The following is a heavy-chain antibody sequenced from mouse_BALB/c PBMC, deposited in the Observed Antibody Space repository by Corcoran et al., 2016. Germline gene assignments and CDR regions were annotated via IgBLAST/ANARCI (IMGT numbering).Heavy chain of an antibody. V-gene: IGHV5-17*01. CDR3: ATNIAVAGTSYWYFDL. Sequence: VQLVESGGGVVQPGRSLRLSCAASGFSFSRYGMHWVRQAPGKGLEWVAIIWYDGSSKYYADSVKGRFTISRDNSKNTLYLQMNSLRAEDTAVYYCATNIAVAGTSYWYFDLWGRGTLVTVSS. J-gene: IGHJ1*01. CDR2: IWYDGSSK. CDR1: GFSFSRYG. D-gene: IGHD6-1*01.